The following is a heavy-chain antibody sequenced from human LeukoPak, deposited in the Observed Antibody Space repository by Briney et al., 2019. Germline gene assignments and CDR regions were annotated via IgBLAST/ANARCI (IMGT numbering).Heavy chain of an antibody. Sequence: PSETLSLTCTVSGGSISSSSYSWGWIRQPPGKGLEWIGSIYYSGSTYYNPSLKSRVTISVDTSKNQFSLKLSSVTAADTAVYYCARQKSSVVPAAILYWFDPWGQGTLVTVSS. CDR2: IYYSGST. CDR1: GGSISSSSYS. D-gene: IGHD2-2*02. CDR3: ARQKSSVVPAAILYWFDP. V-gene: IGHV4-39*01. J-gene: IGHJ5*02.